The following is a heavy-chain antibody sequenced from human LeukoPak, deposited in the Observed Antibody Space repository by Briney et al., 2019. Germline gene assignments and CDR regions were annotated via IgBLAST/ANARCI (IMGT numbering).Heavy chain of an antibody. D-gene: IGHD6-19*01. V-gene: IGHV1-46*01. J-gene: IGHJ5*02. CDR3: ARDPPTYSSGWYGGFDP. CDR1: GGTFSSYA. CDR2: INPSGGST. Sequence: ASVKVSCKASGGTFSSYAISWVRQAPGQGLEWMGIINPSGGSTSYAQKFQGRVTMTRDTSTSTVYMELSSLRSEDTAVYYCARDPPTYSSGWYGGFDPWGQGTLVTVSS.